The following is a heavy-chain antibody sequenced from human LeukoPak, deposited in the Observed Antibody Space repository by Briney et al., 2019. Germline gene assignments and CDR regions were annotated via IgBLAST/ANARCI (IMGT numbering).Heavy chain of an antibody. V-gene: IGHV3-23*01. CDR2: ISGSGGST. CDR3: ARDGSGWYDYYYYMDV. CDR1: GFTFSSYA. Sequence: PGGSLRLSCTASGFTFSSYAMSWVRQAPGKGLEWVSAISGSGGSTHYADSVKGRFTISRDNSKNSLYLQMNSLRAEDTAVYYCARDGSGWYDYYYYMDVWGKGTTVTISS. D-gene: IGHD6-19*01. J-gene: IGHJ6*03.